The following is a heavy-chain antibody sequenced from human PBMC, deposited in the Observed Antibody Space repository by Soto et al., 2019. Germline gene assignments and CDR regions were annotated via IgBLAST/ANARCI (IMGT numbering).Heavy chain of an antibody. CDR1: GYTFTSYG. D-gene: IGHD3-3*01. CDR2: ISAYNGNT. J-gene: IGHJ5*02. CDR3: ARENTYYDFWSRYYVDYWFDT. V-gene: IGHV1-18*01. Sequence: ASVKVSCKASGYTFTSYGISWVRQAPGQGLEWMGWISAYNGNTNYAQKLQGRVTMTTDTSTSTAYMELRSLRSDDTAVYYCARENTYYDFWSRYYVDYWFDTWGQGTLVTVSS.